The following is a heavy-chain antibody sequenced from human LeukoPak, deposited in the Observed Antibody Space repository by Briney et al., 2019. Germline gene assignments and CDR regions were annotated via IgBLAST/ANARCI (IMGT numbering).Heavy chain of an antibody. CDR1: GFTFSNYW. CDR2: INSDESTT. J-gene: IGHJ4*02. CDR3: ARDGGFCTNGVCFFDY. V-gene: IGHV3-74*01. Sequence: GGSLRLSCAASGFTFSNYWMHWVRQAPGEGLVWVSRINSDESTTTYADSVKGRFIISRDNAKNTLFLQMNSLRAEDTAVYYCARDGGFCTNGVCFFDYWGQGTLVTVSS. D-gene: IGHD2-8*01.